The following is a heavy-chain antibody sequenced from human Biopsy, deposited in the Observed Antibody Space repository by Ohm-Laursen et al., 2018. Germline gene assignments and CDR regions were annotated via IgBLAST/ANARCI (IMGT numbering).Heavy chain of an antibody. CDR2: ISSSGITA. J-gene: IGHJ4*02. CDR1: RLTFSDYF. Sequence: SLRLSCAASRLTFSDYFMSWIRQAPGKGLEWVSYISSSGITAHYADSVKGRFTISRDNAKNSLYLQMNSLRAEDTAIYYCARSGWNFEFDSWGKGTLVAVSS. V-gene: IGHV3-11*01. D-gene: IGHD6-19*01. CDR3: ARSGWNFEFDS.